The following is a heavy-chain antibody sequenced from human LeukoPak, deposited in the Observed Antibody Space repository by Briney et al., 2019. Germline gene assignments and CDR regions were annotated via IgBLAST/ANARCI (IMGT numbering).Heavy chain of an antibody. Sequence: GGSLRLSRAASGFTFNAYSMNWVRQAPGKGLEWVSSISSSGDYIYYADSLKGRFTISRDNAKNSLFLQMDSLRAEDTAVYYCARDGVPAYYYAMDVWAKGPRSPSP. CDR3: ARDGVPAYYYAMDV. D-gene: IGHD3-16*01. V-gene: IGHV3-21*01. J-gene: IGHJ6*02. CDR2: ISSSGDYI. CDR1: GFTFNAYS.